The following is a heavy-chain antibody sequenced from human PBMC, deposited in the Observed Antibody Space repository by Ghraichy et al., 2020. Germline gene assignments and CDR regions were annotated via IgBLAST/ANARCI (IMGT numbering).Heavy chain of an antibody. CDR3: ARGQWLERQYFDC. D-gene: IGHD6-19*01. Sequence: GGSLRLSCAASGFMFGNYPMGWVRQAPGKGLEWVSSVSGSGNSPYHTDSVKGRFAISRDNSKNTVYLQMNSLRVEDTAVYYCARGQWLERQYFDCWGQGTLVTVSS. J-gene: IGHJ4*02. CDR2: VSGSGNSP. CDR1: GFMFGNYP. V-gene: IGHV3-23*01.